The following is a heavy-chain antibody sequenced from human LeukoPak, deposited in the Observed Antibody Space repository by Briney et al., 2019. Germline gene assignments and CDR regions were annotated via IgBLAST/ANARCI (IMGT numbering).Heavy chain of an antibody. D-gene: IGHD7-27*01. CDR2: IKQDGSEK. CDR3: ARAQLGIDAFDI. CDR1: GFTFSSYW. Sequence: GGSLRLSCAASGFTFSSYWMSWVRQAPGKGLEWVANIKQDGSEKYYVDSVKGRFTISRDNSKNTLYLQMNSLRAEDTAVYYCARAQLGIDAFDIWGQGTMVTVSS. V-gene: IGHV3-7*03. J-gene: IGHJ3*02.